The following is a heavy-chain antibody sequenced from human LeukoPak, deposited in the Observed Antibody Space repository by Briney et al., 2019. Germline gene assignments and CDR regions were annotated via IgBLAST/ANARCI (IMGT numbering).Heavy chain of an antibody. D-gene: IGHD6-13*01. CDR3: ARGAAGSYSGIDY. V-gene: IGHV3-21*01. J-gene: IGHJ4*02. CDR1: GFTFSSYS. Sequence: PGGSLRLSCAASGFTFSSYSMNWVRQAPGKGLEWVSSISSSSSYIYYADSVKGRFTISTDNAKNSLYLQMNSLRAEDTAVYYCARGAAGSYSGIDYWGQGTLVTVSS. CDR2: ISSSSSYI.